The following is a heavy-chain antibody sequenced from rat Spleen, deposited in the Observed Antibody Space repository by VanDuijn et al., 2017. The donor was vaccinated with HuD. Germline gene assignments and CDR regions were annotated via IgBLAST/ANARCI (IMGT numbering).Heavy chain of an antibody. Sequence: VQLKESGPGLVQPSQTLSLTCTVSGFSVSDYSVHWIRQPPGKGLEWMGVLWRGGSTTYNSTLKSRMGISRDTSKSQVFLKINSLQTEDTAIYYCTRSRGYPGIAFDYWGQGVMVTVSS. D-gene: IGHD1-4*01. CDR1: GFSVSDYS. CDR3: TRSRGYPGIAFDY. J-gene: IGHJ2*01. CDR2: LWRGGST. V-gene: IGHV2S63*01.